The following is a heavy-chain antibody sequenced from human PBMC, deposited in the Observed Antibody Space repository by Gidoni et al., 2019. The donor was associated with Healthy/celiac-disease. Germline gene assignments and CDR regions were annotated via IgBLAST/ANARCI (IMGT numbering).Heavy chain of an antibody. CDR2: IYYSGST. Sequence: QLQLQESGPGLVKPSETLSLTCTVSGGSISSSRYYWGWIRQPPGKGLEWIGSIYYSGSTYYNPSLKSRVTISVDTSKNQFSLKLSSVTAADTAVYYCAREYCSGGSCYSDWRWFDPWGQGTLVTVSS. D-gene: IGHD2-15*01. V-gene: IGHV4-39*02. CDR1: GGSISSSRYY. J-gene: IGHJ5*02. CDR3: AREYCSGGSCYSDWRWFDP.